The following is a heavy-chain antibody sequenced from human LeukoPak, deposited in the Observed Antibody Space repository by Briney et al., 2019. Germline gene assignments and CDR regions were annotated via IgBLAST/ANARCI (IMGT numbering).Heavy chain of an antibody. CDR3: ARGHIVVVTAAFDI. Sequence: SGGSLRLSCAASGFTFSSYSMNWVRQAPGKGLEWVSSISSSSSYIYYADSVKGRFTISRDNAKNSLYLQMSSLRAEDTAVYYCARGHIVVVTAAFDIWGQGTMVTVSS. CDR2: ISSSSSYI. V-gene: IGHV3-21*01. J-gene: IGHJ3*02. D-gene: IGHD2-21*02. CDR1: GFTFSSYS.